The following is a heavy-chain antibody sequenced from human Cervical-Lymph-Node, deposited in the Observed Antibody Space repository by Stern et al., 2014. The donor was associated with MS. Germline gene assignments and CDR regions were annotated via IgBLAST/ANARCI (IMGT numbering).Heavy chain of an antibody. CDR3: APFPGVLEPLYY. Sequence: QVTLKESGPTLMKPTQTLTLTCTFSGFSLSTSGVGVGWIRQPPGKALEWLALIYWDDDKRFSPSLKSRLTITKDTSKNQVVLTMTNLDPVDPTTYYCAPFPGVLEPLYYRGPGTLV. V-gene: IGHV2-5*02. CDR2: IYWDDDK. D-gene: IGHD1-1*01. CDR1: GFSLSTSGVG. J-gene: IGHJ4*01.